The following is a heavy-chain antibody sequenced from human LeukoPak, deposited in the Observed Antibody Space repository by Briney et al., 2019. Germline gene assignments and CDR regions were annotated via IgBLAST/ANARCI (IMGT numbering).Heavy chain of an antibody. CDR3: ARDAYSGGSCYAY. J-gene: IGHJ4*02. Sequence: GGSLRLSCAVSGFTFSSYWMSWVRQAPGKGLEWVANINQDGSEKYYVDSLEGRFTISRDNAKNSLFLQMNSLRAEDTAVYYCARDAYSGGSCYAYWGQGILVIVSS. V-gene: IGHV3-7*01. D-gene: IGHD2-15*01. CDR1: GFTFSSYW. CDR2: INQDGSEK.